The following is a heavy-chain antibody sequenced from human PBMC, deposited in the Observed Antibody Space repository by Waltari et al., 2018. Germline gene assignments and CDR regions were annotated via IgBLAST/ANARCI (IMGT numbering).Heavy chain of an antibody. CDR1: GFSLSNARMG. V-gene: IGHV2-26*01. J-gene: IGHJ6*03. CDR3: ARMEATGVYYYYYDMDV. D-gene: IGHD1-26*01. Sequence: QVTLKESGPVLVKPTETLTLTCTVSGFSLSNARMGVSWIRQPPGKALEWLAHIFSNDEKSYSTSLKSRITISKDTSKSQVVLTMTNMDPVDTATYYSARMEATGVYYYYYDMDVWGKGTTVTVAS. CDR2: IFSNDEK.